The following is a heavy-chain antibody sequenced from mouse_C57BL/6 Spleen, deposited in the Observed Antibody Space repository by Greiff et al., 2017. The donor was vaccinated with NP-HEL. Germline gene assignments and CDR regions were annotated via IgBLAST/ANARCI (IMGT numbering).Heavy chain of an antibody. CDR1: GYTFTSYW. CDR3: ARGKAISTVVARDY. D-gene: IGHD1-1*01. CDR2: IDPSDSYT. V-gene: IGHV1-50*01. Sequence: QVQLQQPGAELVKPGASVKLSCKASGYTFTSYWMQWVKQRPGQGLEWIGEIDPSDSYTNYNQKFKGKATLTVDTSSSTAYMQLSSLTSEDSAVYYCARGKAISTVVARDYWGQGTTLTVSS. J-gene: IGHJ2*01.